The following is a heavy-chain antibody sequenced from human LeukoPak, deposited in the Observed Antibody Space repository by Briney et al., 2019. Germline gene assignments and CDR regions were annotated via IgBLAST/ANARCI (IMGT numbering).Heavy chain of an antibody. CDR2: IIPILGIA. J-gene: IGHJ4*02. CDR3: RTDGAVGKSSDY. Sequence: GSSVKVSCKASGGTFSSYAISWVRQAPGQGLEWMGRIIPILGIANYAQKFQGRVTITADKSTSTAYMELSSLRSEDTAVYYCRTDGAVGKSSDYWGQGTLVTVSS. CDR1: GGTFSSYA. V-gene: IGHV1-69*04. D-gene: IGHD4-17*01.